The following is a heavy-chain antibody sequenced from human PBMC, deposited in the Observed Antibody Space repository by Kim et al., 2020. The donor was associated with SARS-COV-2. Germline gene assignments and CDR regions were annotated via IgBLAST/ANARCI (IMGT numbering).Heavy chain of an antibody. CDR3: ARNNWFDP. Sequence: SGSTNYNPSLKSRVTISVDTSKNQFSLKLSSVTAADTAVYYCARNNWFDPWGQGTLVTVSS. V-gene: IGHV4-34*01. CDR2: SGST. J-gene: IGHJ5*02.